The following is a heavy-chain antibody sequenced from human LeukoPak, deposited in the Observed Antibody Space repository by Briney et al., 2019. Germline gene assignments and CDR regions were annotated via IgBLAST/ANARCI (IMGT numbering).Heavy chain of an antibody. J-gene: IGHJ4*02. D-gene: IGHD1-26*01. V-gene: IGHV3-11*01. CDR1: GGSFSGYY. CDR2: ISSSGSTI. CDR3: ATLSYRELDY. Sequence: LSLTCAVYGGSFSGYYWSWIRQPPGKGLEWVSYISSSGSTIYYADSVKGRFTISRDNAKNSLYLQMNSLRAEDTAVYYCATLSYRELDYWGQGTLVTVSS.